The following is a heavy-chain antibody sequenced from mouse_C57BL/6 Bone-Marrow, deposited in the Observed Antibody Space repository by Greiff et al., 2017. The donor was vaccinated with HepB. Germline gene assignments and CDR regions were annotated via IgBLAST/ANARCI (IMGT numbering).Heavy chain of an antibody. CDR3: ARPYYYGSSHFDY. D-gene: IGHD1-1*01. V-gene: IGHV5-17*01. J-gene: IGHJ2*01. CDR1: GFTFSDYG. CDR2: ISSGSSTI. Sequence: EVKVVESGGGLVKPGGSLKLSCAASGFTFSDYGMHWVHQAPEKGLEWVAYISSGSSTIYYADTVKGRFTISRDNAKNTLFLQMTSLRSEDTAMYYGARPYYYGSSHFDYWGQGTTLTVSS.